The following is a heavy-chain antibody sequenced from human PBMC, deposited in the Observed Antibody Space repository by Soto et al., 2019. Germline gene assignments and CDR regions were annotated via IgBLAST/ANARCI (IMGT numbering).Heavy chain of an antibody. J-gene: IGHJ4*02. V-gene: IGHV1-3*01. D-gene: IGHD3-22*01. CDR1: GYTFTTYN. Sequence: QVQLVQSGAEVKKPGASVRISCEASGYTFTTYNMHWVRQAPGQRLEWMGWVGAGDGNTKYSHKFQGRVTFTRDTSASTVYMELNSLTSEDTAVYYCATEDSSIWRFFDYWGQGSLVTVSS. CDR3: ATEDSSIWRFFDY. CDR2: VGAGDGNT.